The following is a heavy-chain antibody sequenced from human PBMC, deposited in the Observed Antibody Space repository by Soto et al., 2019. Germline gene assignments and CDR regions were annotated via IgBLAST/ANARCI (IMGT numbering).Heavy chain of an antibody. CDR2: IFPGDSDT. CDR3: ARRGGYCSNGVCYINYYYGMDV. D-gene: IGHD2-8*01. V-gene: IGHV5-51*01. CDR1: GYSFTNYW. J-gene: IGHJ6*02. Sequence: GESLKISCKGSGYSFTNYWIGWVRQMPGRGLEWMGIIFPGDSDTRYSPSFQGQVTISADRSSSTAHLQWSSLKASDTAMYYCARRGGYCSNGVCYINYYYGMDVWGQGTTVTVSS.